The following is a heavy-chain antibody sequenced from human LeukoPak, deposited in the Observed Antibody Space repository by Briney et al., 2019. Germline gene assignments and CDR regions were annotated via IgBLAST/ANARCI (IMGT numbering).Heavy chain of an antibody. CDR3: AKLYYDSSGLLFGDY. V-gene: IGHV3-30*18. D-gene: IGHD3-22*01. J-gene: IGHJ4*02. CDR2: ISYDGSNK. Sequence: PGGSLRLSCAASGSTFSSYGMHWVRQAPGKGLEWVAVISYDGSNKYYADSVKGRFTISRDNSKNTLYLQMNSLRAEDTAVYYCAKLYYDSSGLLFGDYWGQGTLVTVSS. CDR1: GSTFSSYG.